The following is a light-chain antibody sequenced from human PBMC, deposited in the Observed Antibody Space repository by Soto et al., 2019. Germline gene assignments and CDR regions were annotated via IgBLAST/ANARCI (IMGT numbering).Light chain of an antibody. CDR2: GAS. CDR3: HQYTSLPYT. V-gene: IGKV1-33*01. CDR1: QGISRE. Sequence: DIQMTQSPSSLSASVGDRITITCQASQGISRELNWYQQNPGKAPKLLIYGASNLQTGVPSRFSGGGSRTHFFLTISALQPEDVATYYCHQYTSLPYTFGGGTKVEI. J-gene: IGKJ4*01.